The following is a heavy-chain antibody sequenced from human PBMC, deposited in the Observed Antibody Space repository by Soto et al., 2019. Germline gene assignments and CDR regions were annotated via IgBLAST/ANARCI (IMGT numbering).Heavy chain of an antibody. V-gene: IGHV5-10-1*01. CDR3: ARHPAPGAVAARMYGMDV. Sequence: GESLKISCESSGYTFTSYWISWVRQMPGKGLEWMGRIDPSDSYTNYSPSFQGHVTISADKSISTAYLQWSSLKASDTAMYYCARHPAPGAVAARMYGMDVWGQGTTVTVSS. D-gene: IGHD6-19*01. CDR2: IDPSDSYT. J-gene: IGHJ6*02. CDR1: GYTFTSYW.